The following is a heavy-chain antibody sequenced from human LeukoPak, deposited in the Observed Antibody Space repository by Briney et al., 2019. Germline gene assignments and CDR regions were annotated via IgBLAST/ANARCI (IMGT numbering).Heavy chain of an antibody. J-gene: IGHJ4*02. D-gene: IGHD4-17*01. CDR2: ISSSSSYI. V-gene: IGHV3-21*01. CDR3: ARETYGDYGFDY. Sequence: GGSLRLSCVASGFTFSRYTMNWVRQAPGKGLEWVPSISSSSSYIYYADSVKGRFTISRDNAKNSLYLQLNSLRAEDTAVYYCARETYGDYGFDYWGQGTLVTVSS. CDR1: GFTFSRYT.